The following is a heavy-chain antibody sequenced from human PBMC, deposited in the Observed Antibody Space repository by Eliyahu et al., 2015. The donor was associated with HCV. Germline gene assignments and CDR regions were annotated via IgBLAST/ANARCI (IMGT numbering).Heavy chain of an antibody. J-gene: IGHJ4*02. Sequence: QVQLVQSGAEVKKPGASVKVSCKASGYXFXGYYIXXVRQAPGQGLEWMGWINPNSGGTNYAQNFQGRVTMTRDTSISTAYMELSRLRSDDTAVYYCAREWVYRAIVVVTMGSMFDYWGQGTLVTVSS. CDR1: GYXFXGYY. V-gene: IGHV1-2*02. D-gene: IGHD2-21*02. CDR3: AREWVYRAIVVVTMGSMFDY. CDR2: INPNSGGT.